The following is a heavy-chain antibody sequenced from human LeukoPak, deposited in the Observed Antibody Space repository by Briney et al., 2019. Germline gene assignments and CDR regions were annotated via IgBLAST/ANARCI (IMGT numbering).Heavy chain of an antibody. J-gene: IGHJ4*02. CDR2: IYPRDGSS. CDR1: GYSFTSNY. Sequence: ASVKVSCKVSGYSFTSNYIHWVRQAPGQGLEWMGMIYPRDGSSSYAQRFQDRVTVTRDTSTSTVHMELSGLRSEDTAVYYCARDQEGFDYWGQGTLVTVSS. CDR3: ARDQEGFDY. V-gene: IGHV1-46*01.